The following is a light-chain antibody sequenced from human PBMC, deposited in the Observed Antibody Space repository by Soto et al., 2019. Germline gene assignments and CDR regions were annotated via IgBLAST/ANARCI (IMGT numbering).Light chain of an antibody. CDR3: QKRSNWPIT. CDR2: DAS. V-gene: IGKV3-11*01. CDR1: QSVSATY. J-gene: IGKJ5*01. Sequence: EIVLTQSPGTLSVSPGERATLSCRASQSVSATYLVWYQQSPGQAPRLLIYDASTRATGFPARFSGSGSGTEFTLTISSLEPEDFAVYYCQKRSNWPITCGQGTRREIK.